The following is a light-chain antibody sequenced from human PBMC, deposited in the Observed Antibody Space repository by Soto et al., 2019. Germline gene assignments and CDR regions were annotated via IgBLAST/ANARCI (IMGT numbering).Light chain of an antibody. Sequence: EIVLTQSPATLSLSPGERATLSCRASQSVSSYLAWYQQEPGQAPRLLLYDASNSATGIPARFSGSGSGTDFALTLSSLEPEDFAVYYCQQRSNWPPTWTFGQGTKVEIK. J-gene: IGKJ1*01. CDR1: QSVSSY. CDR3: QQRSNWPPTWT. V-gene: IGKV3-11*01. CDR2: DAS.